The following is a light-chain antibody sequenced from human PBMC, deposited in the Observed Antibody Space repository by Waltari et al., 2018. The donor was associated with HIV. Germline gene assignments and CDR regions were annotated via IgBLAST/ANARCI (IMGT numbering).Light chain of an antibody. CDR3: QQLNSYPLT. J-gene: IGKJ4*02. V-gene: IGKV1-9*01. CDR1: QGVNTY. Sequence: DIHLTQSPSFLSASVGDTVTITCRAIQGVNTYLAWYQQRPGEVPKLLIYSASTLKTGVPSRFSGSGSGTEFSLTISGLQPEDLATYYCQQLNSYPLTFGGGTTLEIK. CDR2: SAS.